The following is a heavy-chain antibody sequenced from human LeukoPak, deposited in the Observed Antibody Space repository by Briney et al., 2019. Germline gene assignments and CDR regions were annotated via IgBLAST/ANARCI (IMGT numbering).Heavy chain of an antibody. D-gene: IGHD3-16*01. V-gene: IGHV4-59*01. Sequence: SETLSLTCTVSGGSISSYYWSWIRQPPGKGLEWIGYIYYSGSTNYNPSLKSRVTISVDTSKNQFSLKLSSVTAADTAVYYCARSTSGLPFGGYNWFDPWGQGTLVTVSS. CDR1: GGSISSYY. CDR2: IYYSGST. J-gene: IGHJ5*02. CDR3: ARSTSGLPFGGYNWFDP.